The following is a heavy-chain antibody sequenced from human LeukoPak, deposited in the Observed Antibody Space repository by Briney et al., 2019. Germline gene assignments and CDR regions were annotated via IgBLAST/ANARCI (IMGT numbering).Heavy chain of an antibody. D-gene: IGHD3-22*01. CDR2: ISYDGSNK. CDR1: DFTFDFYW. V-gene: IGHV3-30*18. CDR3: AKDRRGYYDA. Sequence: AGGSLKLSCVASDFTFDFYWMTWVRQAPGKGLEWVAVISYDGSNKYYADSVKGRFTISRDNSKNTLYLQMNSLRAEDTAVYYCAKDRRGYYDAWGQGTLVTVSS. J-gene: IGHJ5*02.